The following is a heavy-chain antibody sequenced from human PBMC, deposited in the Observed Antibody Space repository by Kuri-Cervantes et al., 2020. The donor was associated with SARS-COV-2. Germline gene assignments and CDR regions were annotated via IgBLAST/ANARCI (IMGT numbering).Heavy chain of an antibody. Sequence: GESLKISCKGSGYSFTSYWIGWVRQMPGKGLEWMGIIYPGDSDTRYSPSFQGQVTISADKSISTAYLQWSSLKASDTAMHYCARLRGYCSSTSCHSYYYYYGMDVWGQGTTVTVSS. CDR1: GYSFTSYW. V-gene: IGHV5-51*01. D-gene: IGHD2-2*02. J-gene: IGHJ6*02. CDR2: IYPGDSDT. CDR3: ARLRGYCSSTSCHSYYYYYGMDV.